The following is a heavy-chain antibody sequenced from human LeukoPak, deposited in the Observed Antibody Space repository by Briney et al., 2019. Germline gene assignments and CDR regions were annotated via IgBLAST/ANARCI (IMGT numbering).Heavy chain of an antibody. J-gene: IGHJ4*02. Sequence: PGGSLRLSCAASGFTFNTYAMSWVRQAPGKGLEWVSGISASGGSTYYADSVKGRFTISRDNSKNTLYLQMDSLRAEDTAVYYCATDRGSSPFDYWGQGTLVTVSS. V-gene: IGHV3-23*01. D-gene: IGHD3-16*01. CDR3: ATDRGSSPFDY. CDR1: GFTFNTYA. CDR2: ISASGGST.